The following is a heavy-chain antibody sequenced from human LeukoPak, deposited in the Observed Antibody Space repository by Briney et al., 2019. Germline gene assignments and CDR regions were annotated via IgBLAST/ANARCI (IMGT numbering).Heavy chain of an antibody. D-gene: IGHD3-16*01. CDR1: GFTFSSYA. J-gene: IGHJ4*02. V-gene: IGHV3-30-3*01. CDR2: ISYDGSNK. Sequence: GGSLRLSCAASGFTFSSYAMHWVRQAPGKGLEWVAVISYDGSNKYYADSVKGRFTISRDNSKNTLYLQMNSLRAEDTAVYYCARDIGGSALDYWGQGTLVTVSS. CDR3: ARDIGGSALDY.